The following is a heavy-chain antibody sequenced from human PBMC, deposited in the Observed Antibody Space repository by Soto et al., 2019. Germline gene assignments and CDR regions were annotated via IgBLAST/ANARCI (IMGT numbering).Heavy chain of an antibody. J-gene: IGHJ4*02. CDR2: IRNGGSHM. CDR3: AKDEGSGSYYNSRFTPLDMIVGWPIDY. D-gene: IGHD3-10*01. V-gene: IGHV3-11*01. CDR1: GRTFSENY. Sequence: GGSLRLSCAASGRTFSENYMSWIRQAPGKGLEWVSYIRNGGSHMYYADSVKGRFTISRDNSKNTLYLQMNSLRAEDTAVYYCAKDEGSGSYYNSRFTPLDMIVGWPIDYWGQGTLGTVSS.